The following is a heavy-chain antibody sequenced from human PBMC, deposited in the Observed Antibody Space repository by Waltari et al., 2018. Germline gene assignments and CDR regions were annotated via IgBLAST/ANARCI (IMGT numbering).Heavy chain of an antibody. J-gene: IGHJ6*02. Sequence: EVQLLESGGGLVQPGGSLRLSCAASGFTFSSYAMSWVRQAPGKGREWVSSIRGNGGSTYYADSVKGRFTISRDNSKNTLYLQMTSLGAEDTAVYYCANVYDFWSGSTYAMDVWGQGTTVTVSS. CDR3: ANVYDFWSGSTYAMDV. CDR1: GFTFSSYA. CDR2: IRGNGGST. D-gene: IGHD3-3*01. V-gene: IGHV3-23*01.